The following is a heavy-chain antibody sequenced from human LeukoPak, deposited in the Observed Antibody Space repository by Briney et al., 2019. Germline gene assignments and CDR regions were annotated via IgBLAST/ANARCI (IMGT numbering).Heavy chain of an antibody. Sequence: GGSLRLSCAASGFTFRSYWMSWVRQAPGKGLEWVANVNQGGSVQYYMDSVKGRFTISRDDAKNSLYVQMNSLRDEDTAVYYCARVEYSGWNLEYWGQGTLVTVSS. D-gene: IGHD5-12*01. CDR3: ARVEYSGWNLEY. V-gene: IGHV3-7*01. CDR2: VNQGGSVQ. J-gene: IGHJ4*02. CDR1: GFTFRSYW.